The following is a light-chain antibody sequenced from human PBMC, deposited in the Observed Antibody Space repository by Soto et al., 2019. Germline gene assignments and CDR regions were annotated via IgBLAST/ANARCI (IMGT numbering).Light chain of an antibody. CDR3: QQRNVWPPIT. CDR2: GAS. CDR1: QAINNN. Sequence: VLTQAPDTLSVSPGERATLSCRASQAINNNVAWYQLKDGQVPRLLIYGASTRAADVPDRFGGSRSGTEFTLTINSLEPEDFAVYYCQQRNVWPPITFGQGTKVDIK. V-gene: IGKV3-15*01. J-gene: IGKJ1*01.